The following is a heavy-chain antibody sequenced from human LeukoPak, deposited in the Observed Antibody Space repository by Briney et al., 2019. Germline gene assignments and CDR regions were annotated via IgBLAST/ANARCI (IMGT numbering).Heavy chain of an antibody. Sequence: GGSLRLSCAASGFTLNTHWMSWVRQAPGKRLEWVANIKQDGRDTYYVDSVKGRFTISRDNAKNSLNLQMNSLRAEDTAMYYCATSEGYWGQGTLVTVSS. CDR1: GFTLNTHW. J-gene: IGHJ4*02. CDR3: ATSEGY. CDR2: IKQDGRDT. V-gene: IGHV3-7*03.